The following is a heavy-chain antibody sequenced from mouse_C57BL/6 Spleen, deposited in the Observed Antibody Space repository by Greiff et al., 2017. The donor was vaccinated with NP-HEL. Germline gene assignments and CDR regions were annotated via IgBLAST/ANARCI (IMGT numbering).Heavy chain of an antibody. CDR3: ARNYRWYFDV. D-gene: IGHD2-1*01. CDR2: INPSTGGT. V-gene: IGHV1-42*01. J-gene: IGHJ1*03. CDR1: GYSFTGNY. Sequence: VQLQQSGPELVKPGASVKISCKASGYSFTGNYMNWVKQSPEKSLEWIGEINPSTGGTTYNQKFKAKATLTVDKSSSTAYMQLKSLTSEDSAVYYCARNYRWYFDVWGTGTTVTVSS.